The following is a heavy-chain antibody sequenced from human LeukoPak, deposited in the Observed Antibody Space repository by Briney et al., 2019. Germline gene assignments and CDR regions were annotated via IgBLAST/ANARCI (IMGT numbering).Heavy chain of an antibody. CDR1: GGSVSSGSYY. Sequence: SETLSLTCTVSGGSVSSGSYYWSWIRQPPGKGLEWIGYIYYSGSTNYNPSLKSRVTISVDTSKNQFSLRLSSVTAADTAVYYCARGMGYFDSSGYYHDYGMDVWGQGTTVTVSS. V-gene: IGHV4-61*01. CDR3: ARGMGYFDSSGYYHDYGMDV. D-gene: IGHD3-22*01. J-gene: IGHJ6*02. CDR2: IYYSGST.